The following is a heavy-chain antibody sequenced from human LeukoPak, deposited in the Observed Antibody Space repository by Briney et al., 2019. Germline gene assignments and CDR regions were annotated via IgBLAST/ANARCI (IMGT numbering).Heavy chain of an antibody. CDR2: INSDGTTT. CDR1: GFTFCTYW. V-gene: IGHV3-74*01. Sequence: PGGSLRLSCAASGFTFCTYWMHWVRQAPGKGLEWVSRINSDGTTTNYADSVKGRFTISIDNAKNTLYLQMNTLRVEDTAVYYCARAGWYRWDYWGQGTLVTVSP. CDR3: ARAGWYRWDY. J-gene: IGHJ4*02. D-gene: IGHD6-19*01.